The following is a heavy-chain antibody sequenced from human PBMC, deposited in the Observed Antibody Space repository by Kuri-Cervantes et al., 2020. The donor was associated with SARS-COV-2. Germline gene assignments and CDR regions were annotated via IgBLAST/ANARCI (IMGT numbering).Heavy chain of an antibody. CDR3: ARDRVGADHWGYYMDV. CDR2: INFDGSNT. V-gene: IGHV3-74*01. CDR1: GFTFSSYW. J-gene: IGHJ6*03. Sequence: GGSLRLSCAVSGFTFSSYWMHWVRQAPGKGLVWVSRINFDGSNTSYADSVKGRFTISGDNSKNTLYLQMNSLRAEDTAVYYCARDRVGADHWGYYMDVWGKGTTVTVSS. D-gene: IGHD1-26*01.